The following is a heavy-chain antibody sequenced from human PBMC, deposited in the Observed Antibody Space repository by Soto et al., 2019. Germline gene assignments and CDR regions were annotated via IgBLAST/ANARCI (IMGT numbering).Heavy chain of an antibody. CDR1: GFTFSSYA. J-gene: IGHJ6*02. D-gene: IGHD6-6*01. V-gene: IGHV3-23*01. CDR3: AKVSSSSWEYCYYGMDV. CDR2: ISGSGGST. Sequence: LRLSCAASGFTFSSYAMSWVRQAPGKGLEWVSAISGSGGSTYYADSVKGRFTISRDNSKNTLYLQMNSLRAEDTAVYYCAKVSSSSWEYCYYGMDVWGQGTTVTVSS.